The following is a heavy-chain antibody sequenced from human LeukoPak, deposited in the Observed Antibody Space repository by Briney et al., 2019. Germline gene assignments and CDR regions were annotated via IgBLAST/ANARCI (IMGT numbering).Heavy chain of an antibody. V-gene: IGHV3-15*01. CDR1: GFTFSNAC. CDR3: TTDLSGSSPPY. CDR2: IKSKTYGGTT. Sequence: GGSLRLSCAASGFTFSNACMSWVRQAPGKGLEWLGRIKSKTYGGTTETDAPRFTISRDDSKSTLFLQMNSLKTEDTGVYYCTTDLSGSSPPYWGQGTLVTVSS. D-gene: IGHD1-26*01. J-gene: IGHJ4*02.